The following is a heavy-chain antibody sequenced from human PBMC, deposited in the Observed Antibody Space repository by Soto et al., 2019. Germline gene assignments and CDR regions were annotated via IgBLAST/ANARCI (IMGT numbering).Heavy chain of an antibody. V-gene: IGHV1-69*13. CDR1: GGTFSSYA. J-gene: IGHJ6*02. CDR2: IIPIFGTA. D-gene: IGHD2-2*01. Sequence: GASVKVSCKASGGTFSSYAISWVRQAPGQGLEWMGGIIPIFGTANYAQKFQGRVTITADESTSTAYMELSSLRFEDTAVYYCARSRCSSTSCYHYYYYGMDVWGQGTTVTVSS. CDR3: ARSRCSSTSCYHYYYYGMDV.